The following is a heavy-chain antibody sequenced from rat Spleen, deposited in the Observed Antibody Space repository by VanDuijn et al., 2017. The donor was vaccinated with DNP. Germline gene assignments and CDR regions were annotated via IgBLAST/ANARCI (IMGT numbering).Heavy chain of an antibody. CDR2: IKAKSNNYAT. D-gene: IGHD1-6*01. V-gene: IGHV6-6*01. Sequence: EVQVLESGGGLVQPGNSLRLSCATSGFTFSSAWMYWYRQFPDKRLEWVARIKAKSNNYATDYTDSVKGRFTISRDDSKSSIYLQMNNLKEEDTAIYYCIRLSYYGYHGYWGQGVMVTVSS. CDR3: IRLSYYGYHGY. CDR1: GFTFSSAW. J-gene: IGHJ2*01.